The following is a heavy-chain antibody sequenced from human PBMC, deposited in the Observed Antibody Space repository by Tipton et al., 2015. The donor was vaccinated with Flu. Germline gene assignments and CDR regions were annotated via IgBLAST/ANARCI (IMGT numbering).Heavy chain of an antibody. D-gene: IGHD6-19*01. Sequence: TLSLTCTVSGGSINSTTYYWGWVRQPPGKGLEWIATVFHSGLTYYNPSLKSRVTISVDTSKNQFSLKLSSVTAADTAVYYCARGPEQWLVNPHYFDYWGQGTLVTVSP. CDR1: GGSINSTTYY. V-gene: IGHV4-39*07. CDR2: VFHSGLT. J-gene: IGHJ4*02. CDR3: ARGPEQWLVNPHYFDY.